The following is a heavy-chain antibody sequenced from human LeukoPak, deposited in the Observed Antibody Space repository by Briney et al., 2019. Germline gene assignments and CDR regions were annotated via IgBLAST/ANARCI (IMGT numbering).Heavy chain of an antibody. Sequence: GGSLRLSCAASGFTFSSYEMNWVRQAPGKGLEWVSYISSSGSTIYYADSVKGRFTISRDNAKNSLYLQMSSLRADDTAVYYCARGPYASGSYGRRGWVHYMDVWGKGTTVTISS. CDR2: ISSSGSTI. V-gene: IGHV3-48*03. CDR1: GFTFSSYE. D-gene: IGHD3-10*01. J-gene: IGHJ6*03. CDR3: ARGPYASGSYGRRGWVHYMDV.